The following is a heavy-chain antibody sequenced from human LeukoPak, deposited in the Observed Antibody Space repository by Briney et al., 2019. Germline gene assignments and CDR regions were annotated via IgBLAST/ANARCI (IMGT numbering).Heavy chain of an antibody. CDR3: ARDNNRDGARYYDSSGYYLH. Sequence: GGSLRLSCAASGFTFSSYSMNWVRQAPGKGLEWVSYISSSSSTIYYADSVKGRFTISRDNAKNSLYLQMNSLRAEDTAVYYCARDNNRDGARYYDSSGYYLHWGQGTLVTVSS. CDR2: ISSSSSTI. J-gene: IGHJ4*02. CDR1: GFTFSSYS. D-gene: IGHD3-22*01. V-gene: IGHV3-48*04.